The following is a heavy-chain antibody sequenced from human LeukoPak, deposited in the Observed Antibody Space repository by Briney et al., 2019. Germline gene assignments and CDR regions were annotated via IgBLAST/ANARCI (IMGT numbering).Heavy chain of an antibody. CDR2: IIPIFGTA. V-gene: IGHV1-69*05. Sequence: SVKVSCKASGGAVSGYAISWVRQAPGQGLEWMGRIIPIFGTANYAQKVQGRVTIATDESTSTAYMELSSLRSEDTAVYYCARDGDYGGNSGYFDYWGQGTLVTVSS. CDR3: ARDGDYGGNSGYFDY. J-gene: IGHJ4*02. CDR1: GGAVSGYA. D-gene: IGHD4-23*01.